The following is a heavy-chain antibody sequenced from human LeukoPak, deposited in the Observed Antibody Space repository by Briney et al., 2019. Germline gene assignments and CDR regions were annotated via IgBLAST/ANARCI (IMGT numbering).Heavy chain of an antibody. CDR2: IYSGGST. CDR3: ARDPGGGYFDY. CDR1: GFTVSSNY. Sequence: PGGSLRLSCAASGFTVSSNYMSWVRQAPWKGLEWVSVIYSGGSTYYADSVKGRFTISRDNSKNTLYLQMNSLRAEDTAVYYCARDPGGGYFDYWGQGTLVTVSS. J-gene: IGHJ4*02. V-gene: IGHV3-53*01.